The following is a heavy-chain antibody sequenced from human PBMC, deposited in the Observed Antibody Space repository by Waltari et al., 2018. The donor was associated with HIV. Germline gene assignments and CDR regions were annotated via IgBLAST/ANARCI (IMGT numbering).Heavy chain of an antibody. Sequence: EVQLVESGGGLVEPGGSLRLSCAASGFPFDDAWMNWVRQAPGKGLEWVARIKGKTDAGTRDFAAPVKGRFSISRNYLKNTVDLQMNNLKTEDTALYYCAAGTGRSDFDYWGQGTLVTVSS. CDR2: IKGKTDAGTR. CDR1: GFPFDDAW. J-gene: IGHJ4*02. V-gene: IGHV3-15*01. D-gene: IGHD7-27*01. CDR3: AAGTGRSDFDY.